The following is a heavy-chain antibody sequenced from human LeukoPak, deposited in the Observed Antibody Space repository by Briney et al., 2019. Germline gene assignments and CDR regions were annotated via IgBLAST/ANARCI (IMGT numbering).Heavy chain of an antibody. V-gene: IGHV3-30*18. CDR2: ISYDGSNK. Sequence: GGSLRLSCAASGFTFSSYSMNWVRQAPGKGLEWVAVISYDGSNKYYADSVKGRFTISRDNSKNTLYLQMNSLRAEDTAVYYCAKDNLAAAGSYYYYYYGMDVWGQGTTVTVSS. J-gene: IGHJ6*02. CDR1: GFTFSSYS. D-gene: IGHD6-13*01. CDR3: AKDNLAAAGSYYYYYYGMDV.